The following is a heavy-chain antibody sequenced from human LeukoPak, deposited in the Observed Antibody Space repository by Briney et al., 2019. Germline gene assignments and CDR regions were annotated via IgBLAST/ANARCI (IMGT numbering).Heavy chain of an antibody. CDR2: INHSGST. J-gene: IGHJ1*01. Sequence: KPSETLSLTCAVYGGSFSGYYWSWIRQPPGKGLEWIGEINHSGSTNYNPSLKSRVTISVDTSKNQFSLKLSSVTAADTAVYYCARVGPGYYDSSGYYFAEYFQHWGQGTLVTVSS. D-gene: IGHD3-22*01. V-gene: IGHV4-34*01. CDR1: GGSFSGYY. CDR3: ARVGPGYYDSSGYYFAEYFQH.